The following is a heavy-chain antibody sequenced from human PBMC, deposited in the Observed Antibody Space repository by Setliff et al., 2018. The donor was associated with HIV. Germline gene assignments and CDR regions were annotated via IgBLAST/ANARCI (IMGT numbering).Heavy chain of an antibody. CDR2: IITMFGTV. V-gene: IGHV1-69*13. J-gene: IGHJ4*02. CDR1: GGTFSVYG. D-gene: IGHD6-19*01. CDR3: GSDFSGWYYFDM. Sequence: SVKVSCKASGGTFSVYGVSWLRQAPGQGLEWVGGIITMFGTVKYAQEFQGRVRITADEVTNIAYMDLSGLRYEDTAVYYCGSDFSGWYYFDMWGQGTLVTVSS.